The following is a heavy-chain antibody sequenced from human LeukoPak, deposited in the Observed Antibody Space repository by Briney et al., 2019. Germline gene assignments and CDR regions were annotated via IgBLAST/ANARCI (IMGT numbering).Heavy chain of an antibody. CDR3: AANFDNWFDP. CDR2: ITGSGGNT. D-gene: IGHD3-9*01. V-gene: IGHV3-23*01. Sequence: GASLRLSCAASGFTFSNYAMSWVRQAPGKGLEWVSAITGSGGNTYYADSVKGRFTISRDNSKNTLDLQMNSLRVEDTAVYYCAANFDNWFDPWGQGTLVTVSS. J-gene: IGHJ5*02. CDR1: GFTFSNYA.